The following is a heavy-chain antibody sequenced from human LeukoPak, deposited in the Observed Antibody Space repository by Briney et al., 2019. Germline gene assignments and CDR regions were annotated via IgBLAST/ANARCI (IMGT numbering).Heavy chain of an antibody. V-gene: IGHV1-18*01. Sequence: ASVKVSCKASGFPFTNYAFNWVRQAPGQGLEWMGWISAYNGHTNSAWKFQGRVTLTTETSTTAAYMELRNLRSDDTAVYYCARAWDYGASRGKMDVWGKGTTVSVSS. CDR2: ISAYNGHT. J-gene: IGHJ6*04. D-gene: IGHD4-17*01. CDR3: ARAWDYGASRGKMDV. CDR1: GFPFTNYA.